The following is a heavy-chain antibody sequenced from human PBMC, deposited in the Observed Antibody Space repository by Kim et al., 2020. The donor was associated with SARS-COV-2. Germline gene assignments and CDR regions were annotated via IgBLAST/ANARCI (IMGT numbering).Heavy chain of an antibody. Sequence: GKRRCTISGDNSKNTVYLQMNSLGAEDTAVYYCARTSWVAGHATKYYFDYWGQGTLVTVSS. J-gene: IGHJ4*02. D-gene: IGHD6-19*01. V-gene: IGHV3-30*07. CDR3: ARTSWVAGHATKYYFDY.